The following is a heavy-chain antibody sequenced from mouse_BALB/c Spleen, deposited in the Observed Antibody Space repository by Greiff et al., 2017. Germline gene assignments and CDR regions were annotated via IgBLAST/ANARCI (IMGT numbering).Heavy chain of an antibody. CDR3: AREAVYYDGYFDV. V-gene: IGHV1-14*01. CDR2: INPYNDGT. J-gene: IGHJ1*01. D-gene: IGHD2-4*01. Sequence: VQLQQSGPELVKPGASVKMSCKASGYTFTSYVMHWVKQKPGQGLEWIGYINPYNDGTKYNEKFKGKATLTSDKSSSTAYMELSSLTSEDSAVYYCAREAVYYDGYFDVWGAGTTVTVSS. CDR1: GYTFTSYV.